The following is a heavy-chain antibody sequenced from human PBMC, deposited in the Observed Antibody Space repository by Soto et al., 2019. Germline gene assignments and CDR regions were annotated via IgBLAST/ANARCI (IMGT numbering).Heavy chain of an antibody. Sequence: PSETLSLTCTVSGGSVSSGSYYWSWIRQPPGKGLEWIGYIYYSGSTNYNPSLKSRVTISVDTSKNQFSLKLSSVTAADTAVYYCARDVSSSWTPYYGMDVWGQGTTVT. CDR1: GGSVSSGSYY. CDR3: ARDVSSSWTPYYGMDV. D-gene: IGHD6-13*01. CDR2: IYYSGST. J-gene: IGHJ6*02. V-gene: IGHV4-61*01.